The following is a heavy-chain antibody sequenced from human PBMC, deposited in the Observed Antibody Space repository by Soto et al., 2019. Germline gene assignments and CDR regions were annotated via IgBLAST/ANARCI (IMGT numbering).Heavy chain of an antibody. CDR1: GYSFTSYW. CDR2: IYPGDSDT. CDR3: ARPRGTAADHRYLDY. V-gene: IGHV5-51*01. Sequence: GESLKISCKGSGYSFTSYWIGWVRQMPGKGLEWMGIIYPGDSDTRYSPSFQGQVTISADKSIRTAYLQWSSLKASDTAMYYCARPRGTAADHRYLDYWGQGTLVTVSS. D-gene: IGHD6-13*01. J-gene: IGHJ4*02.